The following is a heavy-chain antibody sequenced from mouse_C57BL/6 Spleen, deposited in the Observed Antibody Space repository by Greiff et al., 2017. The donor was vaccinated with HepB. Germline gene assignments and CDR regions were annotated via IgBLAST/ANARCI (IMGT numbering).Heavy chain of an antibody. D-gene: IGHD3-2*02. V-gene: IGHV1-18*01. CDR1: GYTFTDYN. CDR3: ARAAQANYAMDY. J-gene: IGHJ4*01. Sequence: EVKLMESGPELVKPGASVKIPCKASGYTFTDYNMDWVKQSHGKSLEWIGDINPNNGGTIYNQKFKGKATLTVDKSSSTAYMELRSLTSEDTAVYYCARAAQANYAMDYWGQGTSVTVSS. CDR2: INPNNGGT.